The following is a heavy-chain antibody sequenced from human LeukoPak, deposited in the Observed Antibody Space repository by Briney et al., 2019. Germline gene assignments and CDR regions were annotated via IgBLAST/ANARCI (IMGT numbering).Heavy chain of an antibody. D-gene: IGHD4-17*01. CDR1: GGTFSSYA. J-gene: IGHJ4*02. CDR2: IIPIFGTA. V-gene: IGHV1-69*01. Sequence: SVKVSCKASGGTFSSYAISWVRQTPGQGLEWMGGIIPIFGTANYAQKFQGRVTITADESTSTAYMELSSLRSEDTAVYYCARVLPSDVTVTTHWGQGTLVTVSS. CDR3: ARVLPSDVTVTTH.